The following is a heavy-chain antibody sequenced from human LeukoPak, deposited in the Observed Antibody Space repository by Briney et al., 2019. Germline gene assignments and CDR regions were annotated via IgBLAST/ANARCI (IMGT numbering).Heavy chain of an antibody. D-gene: IGHD3-22*01. V-gene: IGHV4-30-2*01. CDR3: ARFVEGDSSGYFDY. CDR1: GGSISSGGYS. Sequence: ASETLSLTCAVSGGSISSGGYSWSWIRQPPGKGLEWIGYIYHSGSTYYNPSLKSRVTISVDRSKNQFSLKLSSVTAADTAVYYCARFVEGDSSGYFDYWGQGTLVTVSS. CDR2: IYHSGST. J-gene: IGHJ4*02.